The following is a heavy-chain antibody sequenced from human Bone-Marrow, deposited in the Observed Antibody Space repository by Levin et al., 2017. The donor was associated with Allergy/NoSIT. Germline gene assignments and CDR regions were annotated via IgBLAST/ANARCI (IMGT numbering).Heavy chain of an antibody. CDR3: ARDGGSRYCSGGSCYNAGDYYYDGMDV. Sequence: PGESLKISCQASGYTFTGYYMHWVRQAPGQGLEWMGWINPNSGGTNYAQKFQGRVTMTRDTSISTAYMELSRLRSDDTAVYYCARDGGSRYCSGGSCYNAGDYYYDGMDVWGQGTTVTVSS. J-gene: IGHJ6*02. CDR2: INPNSGGT. V-gene: IGHV1-2*02. D-gene: IGHD2-15*01. CDR1: GYTFTGYY.